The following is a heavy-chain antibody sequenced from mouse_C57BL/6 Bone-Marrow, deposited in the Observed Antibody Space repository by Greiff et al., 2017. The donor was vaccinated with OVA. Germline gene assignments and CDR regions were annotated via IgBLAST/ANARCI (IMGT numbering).Heavy chain of an antibody. CDR3: ARPPYYYGRPYFDY. CDR1: GYTFTSYG. V-gene: IGHV1-81*01. D-gene: IGHD1-1*01. Sequence: VQLQQSGAELARPGASVKLSCKASGYTFTSYGISWVKQRTGQGLEWIGEIYPRSGNTYYNEKFKGKATLTADKSSSTAYMELRSLTSEDSAVYFCARPPYYYGRPYFDYWGQGTTLTVSS. J-gene: IGHJ2*01. CDR2: IYPRSGNT.